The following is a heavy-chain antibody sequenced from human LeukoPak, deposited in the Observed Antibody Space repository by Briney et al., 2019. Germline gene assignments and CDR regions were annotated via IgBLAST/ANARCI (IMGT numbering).Heavy chain of an antibody. V-gene: IGHV3-48*01. Sequence: GGSLRLSCAGSGFTFSTCCMIWVRRAPGKGLEWVSYISGSGDTIYYADSVKGRFTISRDNAQNSLFLQMHSLRADDTSVYYCARDPVGVTGIYYFDYWGQGTLVTVSS. D-gene: IGHD1-1*01. J-gene: IGHJ4*02. CDR1: GFTFSTCC. CDR3: ARDPVGVTGIYYFDY. CDR2: ISGSGDTI.